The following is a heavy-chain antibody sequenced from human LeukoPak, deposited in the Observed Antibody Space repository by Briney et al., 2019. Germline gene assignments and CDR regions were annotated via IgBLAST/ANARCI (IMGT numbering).Heavy chain of an antibody. CDR3: AEDVGKWESLHFFDY. CDR2: ISGSGAST. V-gene: IGHV3-23*01. D-gene: IGHD1-26*01. CDR1: GFTLSTNA. Sequence: GGSLRLSCLTSGFTLSTNAMSWVRQAPGMGLEWISGISGSGASTYYADSVKGRFTISRDDSRNTLYLQMNSLRGDDTAVYYCAEDVGKWESLHFFDYWGQGTLVTVSS. J-gene: IGHJ4*02.